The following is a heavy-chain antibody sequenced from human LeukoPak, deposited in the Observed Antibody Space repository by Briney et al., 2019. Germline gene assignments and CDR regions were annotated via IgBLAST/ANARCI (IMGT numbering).Heavy chain of an antibody. V-gene: IGHV4-4*02. J-gene: IGHJ4*02. CDR2: IYHSGST. CDR1: GASISSSNW. CDR3: ARGHSSGWYYFDY. Sequence: SGTLSLTCAVSGASISSSNWWSWVRQPPGKGLEWIGEIYHSGSTNYNPSLKSRVTISVDKSKNQFSLKLSSVTAADTAVYYCARGHSSGWYYFDYWGQGTLVTVSS. D-gene: IGHD6-19*01.